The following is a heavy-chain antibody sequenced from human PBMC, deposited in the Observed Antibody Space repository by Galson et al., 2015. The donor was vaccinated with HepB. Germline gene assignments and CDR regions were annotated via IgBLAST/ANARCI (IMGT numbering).Heavy chain of an antibody. Sequence: SLRLSCAASGFTFSSYAISWLRQAPGKGLQWVSAITSGGTTYYVDSVKGRFTISRDNSKNTLYLQMNSLRAEDTAVYYCAKESLTHHWHTAEHWGLGTLVTVFS. D-gene: IGHD1/OR15-1a*01. CDR3: AKESLTHHWHTAEH. CDR2: ITSGGTT. CDR1: GFTFSSYA. V-gene: IGHV3-23*01. J-gene: IGHJ1*01.